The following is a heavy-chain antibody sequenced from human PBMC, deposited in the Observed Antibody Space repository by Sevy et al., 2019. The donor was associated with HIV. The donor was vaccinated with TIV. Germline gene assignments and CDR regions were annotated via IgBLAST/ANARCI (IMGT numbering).Heavy chain of an antibody. D-gene: IGHD3-10*01. CDR2: IYTSGST. CDR3: ARDSGRLWFGELLKGNWFDP. J-gene: IGHJ5*02. Sequence: SETLSLTCTVSGGSISSYYWSWIRQPAGKGLEWIGRIYTSGSTNYNPSLKSRLPMSVDTSKNQFSLKMSSLTAADTAVYYCARDSGRLWFGELLKGNWFDPWGQGTLVTFSS. V-gene: IGHV4-4*07. CDR1: GGSISSYY.